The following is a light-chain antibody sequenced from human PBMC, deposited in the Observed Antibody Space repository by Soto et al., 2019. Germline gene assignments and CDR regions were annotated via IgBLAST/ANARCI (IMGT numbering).Light chain of an antibody. J-gene: IGKJ5*01. CDR1: RGISSY. CDR2: SAS. Sequence: IQLTQSPSSLAPSVGDRVTSTCQASRGISSYLAWYQQKPGKAPKLLVYSASTLQSGVPSRFSGSGSGPDFTLTISSLHPEDVATYYCQQTFSAPSITFGQGTRLEIK. CDR3: QQTFSAPSIT. V-gene: IGKV1-39*01.